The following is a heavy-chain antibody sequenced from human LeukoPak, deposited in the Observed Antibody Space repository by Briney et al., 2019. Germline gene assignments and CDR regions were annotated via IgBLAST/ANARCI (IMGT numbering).Heavy chain of an antibody. Sequence: SVKVSCKASGGTCGTSVISWVRQAAGQWLEWMGEIIPIFGTASYAQKFQGRVTITADESTTTAYMELSSLRSEDTAVYYCARANDYTNPRGDYWGQGTLVTVSS. CDR3: ARANDYTNPRGDY. CDR2: IIPIFGTA. V-gene: IGHV1-69*13. J-gene: IGHJ4*02. D-gene: IGHD4-11*01. CDR1: GGTCGTSV.